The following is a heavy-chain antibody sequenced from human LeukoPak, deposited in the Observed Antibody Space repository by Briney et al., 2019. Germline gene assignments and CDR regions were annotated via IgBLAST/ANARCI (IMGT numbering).Heavy chain of an antibody. CDR2: IYHSGNT. J-gene: IGHJ4*02. CDR3: ARVRVTGYSNFAY. Sequence: GGSLRLSCAASGFTISSYYMAWVRQAPGKGLEWVSVIYHSGNTDYADSVKGRFTISRDNSKNTVYLQMSSLRAEDTAVYYCARVRVTGYSNFAYWGQGTLVTVSS. V-gene: IGHV3-53*01. D-gene: IGHD3-9*01. CDR1: GFTISSYY.